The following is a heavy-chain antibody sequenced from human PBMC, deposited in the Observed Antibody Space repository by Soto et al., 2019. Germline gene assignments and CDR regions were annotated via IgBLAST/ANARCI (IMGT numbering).Heavy chain of an antibody. CDR1: GYYFSTYA. V-gene: IGHV1-3*04. CDR3: TGDSCWEVIPGDY. D-gene: IGHD1-26*01. J-gene: IGHJ4*02. CDR2: INIGNGDT. Sequence: QVQLVQSGAEVRMPGASVKVSCNASGYYFSTYAISWMRQAPGQGLECMGWINIGNGDTRYSQKFQARITITSDTSASTVYLELNSLRSEDTAVYYCTGDSCWEVIPGDYWGQGTLVTVSS.